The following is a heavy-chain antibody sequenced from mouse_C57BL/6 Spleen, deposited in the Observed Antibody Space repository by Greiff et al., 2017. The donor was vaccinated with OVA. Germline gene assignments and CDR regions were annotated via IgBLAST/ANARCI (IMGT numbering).Heavy chain of an antibody. D-gene: IGHD2-1*01. Sequence: EVQLQESGPELVKPGASVKISCKASGYSFTGYYMNWVKQSPEKSLEWIGEINPSTGGTTYNQKFKAKATLTVDKSSSTAYMQLKSLTSEDSAVYYCARHYYYGNSYWYFDVWGTGTTVTVSS. J-gene: IGHJ1*03. V-gene: IGHV1-42*01. CDR1: GYSFTGYY. CDR2: INPSTGGT. CDR3: ARHYYYGNSYWYFDV.